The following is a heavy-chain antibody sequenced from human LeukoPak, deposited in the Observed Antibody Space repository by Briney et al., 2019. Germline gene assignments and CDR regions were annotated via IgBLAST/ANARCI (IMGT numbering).Heavy chain of an antibody. CDR2: IYYSGST. J-gene: IGHJ4*02. Sequence: SETLSLTCTVSGGSISSYYWSWIRQPPGKGLEWIGYIYYSGSTNYNPSLKSRVTISVDTSKNQFSLKLSSVTAADTAVYYCARGGYCSGGSCYLYYFDYWGQGTLVAVSS. D-gene: IGHD2-15*01. V-gene: IGHV4-59*01. CDR1: GGSISSYY. CDR3: ARGGYCSGGSCYLYYFDY.